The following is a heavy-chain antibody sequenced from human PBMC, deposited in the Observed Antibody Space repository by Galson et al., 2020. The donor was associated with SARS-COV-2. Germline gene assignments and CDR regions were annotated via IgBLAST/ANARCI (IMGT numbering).Heavy chain of an antibody. V-gene: IGHV1-2*02. CDR3: ARHSIVGSKWGTGLDY. CDR2: INSYSGDT. D-gene: IGHD1-26*01. CDR1: GYTFTGYY. J-gene: IGHJ4*02. Sequence: ASVKVSCKASGYTFTGYYIHWVRQAPGQGLEWMGWINSYSGDTNYAQKFQGRVTMTRDMSISTGYMELSRLRSDDTAVYYCARHSIVGSKWGTGLDYWGQGTLVTVSS.